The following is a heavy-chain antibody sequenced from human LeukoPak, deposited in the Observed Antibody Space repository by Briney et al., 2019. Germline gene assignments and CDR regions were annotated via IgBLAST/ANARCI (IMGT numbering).Heavy chain of an antibody. Sequence: PGGSLRLSCAASGFTFSDYYMSWIRQAPGKGLEWVSYISSSGDSIYYADSVKGRFTISRDNAKNTLYLQMNSLRAEDTAVYYCARYYGSGSYYDYWGQGTLVTVSS. CDR2: ISSSGDSI. V-gene: IGHV3-11*01. CDR3: ARYYGSGSYYDY. CDR1: GFTFSDYY. D-gene: IGHD3-10*01. J-gene: IGHJ4*02.